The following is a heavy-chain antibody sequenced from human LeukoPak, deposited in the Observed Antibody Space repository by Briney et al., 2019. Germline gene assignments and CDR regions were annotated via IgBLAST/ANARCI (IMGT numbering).Heavy chain of an antibody. CDR1: GGSISSYY. CDR3: AINVDTAMVTSFRNDAFDI. V-gene: IGHV4-4*07. CDR2: IYTSGST. J-gene: IGHJ3*02. D-gene: IGHD5-18*01. Sequence: PSETLSLTCTDSGGSISSYYWSWIRQPAGKGLEWVGRIYTSGSTKYNPYLTSRATTSVDTSNNQFSLKLSSVPAADTAVYYCAINVDTAMVTSFRNDAFDIWGQGTMVTVSS.